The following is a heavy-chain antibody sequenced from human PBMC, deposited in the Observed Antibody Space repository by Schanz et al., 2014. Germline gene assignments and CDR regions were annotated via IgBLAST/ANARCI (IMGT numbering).Heavy chain of an antibody. J-gene: IGHJ4*02. CDR2: ISAYNGNT. CDR1: GYTFTSYG. V-gene: IGHV1-18*01. Sequence: QVQLVQSGAAVRKPGASVKVSCKASGYTFTSYGINWVRQAPGQGLEWMGWISAYNGNTNYAQKLQGRGTMTADTSTSTAYMDLRSLRSDDATVYYCAREQSPYTNSSDDRYFDYWGQGSLVTVSS. CDR3: AREQSPYTNSSDDRYFDY. D-gene: IGHD6-6*01.